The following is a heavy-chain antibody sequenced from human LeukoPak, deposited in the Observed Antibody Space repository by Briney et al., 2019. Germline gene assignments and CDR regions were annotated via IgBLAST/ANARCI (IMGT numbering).Heavy chain of an antibody. V-gene: IGHV3-30*02. CDR2: IWYDGSNK. CDR3: AKVEYDSRKVYCYYMDV. J-gene: IGHJ6*03. D-gene: IGHD2/OR15-2a*01. Sequence: GGSLRLSCEASGFTFRSYGMFWVRQAPGKGLEWVAFIWYDGSNKNHADSVKRRFTISRDNSKNTLYLQMNSLRTEDTALYYCAKVEYDSRKVYCYYMDVGGKGPAV. CDR1: GFTFRSYG.